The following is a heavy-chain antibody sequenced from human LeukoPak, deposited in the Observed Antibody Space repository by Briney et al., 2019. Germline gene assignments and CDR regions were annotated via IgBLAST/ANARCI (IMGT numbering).Heavy chain of an antibody. D-gene: IGHD6-13*01. V-gene: IGHV4-59*12. CDR2: IYYSGST. CDR1: GGSISKYY. J-gene: IGHJ4*02. Sequence: PSETLSLTCTVSGGSISKYYWSWIRQPPGKGLEWIGYIYYSGSTNYNPSLKSRVTISVDTSKNQFSLKLSSVTAADTAVYYCARDGGSSWYRGFDYWGQGTLVTVSS. CDR3: ARDGGSSWYRGFDY.